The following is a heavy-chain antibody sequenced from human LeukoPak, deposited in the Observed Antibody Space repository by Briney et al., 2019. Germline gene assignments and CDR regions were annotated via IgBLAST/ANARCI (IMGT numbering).Heavy chain of an antibody. J-gene: IGHJ4*02. CDR1: GGSISSSSYY. V-gene: IGHV4-39*01. D-gene: IGHD3-16*01. CDR3: ARHVVITFGGVDY. Sequence: PSETLSLTCTVSGGSISSSSYYWGWIRQPPGKGLEWIGSIYYSGSTYYNPSLKSRVTISVDTSKNQFSLKLSSVTAADTAVYYCARHVVITFGGVDYWGQGTLVTVSS. CDR2: IYYSGST.